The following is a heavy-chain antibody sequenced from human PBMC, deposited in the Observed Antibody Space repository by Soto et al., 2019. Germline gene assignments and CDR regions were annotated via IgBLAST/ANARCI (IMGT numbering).Heavy chain of an antibody. V-gene: IGHV3-30*18. CDR3: VKERYAQLWLEDYGMDV. D-gene: IGHD5-18*01. J-gene: IGHJ6*02. CDR2: ISYDGTDK. Sequence: QVQLVESGGGVVQPGRSLRLSCAASGFTFSTYGMHWVRQAPGKGPQWVALISYDGTDKYYADSVKGRFTISRDNSKNTLYLQMSSLGPEDTAVYYCVKERYAQLWLEDYGMDVWGQGTTVTV. CDR1: GFTFSTYG.